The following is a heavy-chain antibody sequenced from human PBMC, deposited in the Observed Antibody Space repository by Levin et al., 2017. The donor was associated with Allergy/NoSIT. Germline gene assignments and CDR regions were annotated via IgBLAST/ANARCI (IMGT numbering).Heavy chain of an antibody. CDR2: ISYDGSNK. CDR3: AKGGKKEWGSYGNFDY. Sequence: LTGGSLRLSCAASGFTFSSYGMHWVRQAPGKGLEWVAVISYDGSNKYYADSVKGRFTISRDNSKNTLYLQMNSLRAEDTAVYYCAKGGKKEWGSYGNFDYWGQGTLVTVSS. V-gene: IGHV3-30*18. J-gene: IGHJ4*02. CDR1: GFTFSSYG. D-gene: IGHD3-16*01.